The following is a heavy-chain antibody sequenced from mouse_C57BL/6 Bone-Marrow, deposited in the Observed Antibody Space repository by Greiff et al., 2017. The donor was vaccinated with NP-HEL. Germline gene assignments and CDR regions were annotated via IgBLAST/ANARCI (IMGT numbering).Heavy chain of an antibody. CDR3: ARGRWLLLYFDY. J-gene: IGHJ2*01. Sequence: EVKLMESGPGLVKPSQSLSLTCSVTGYSITSGYYWNWIRQFPGNKLEWMGYISYDGSNNYNPSLKNRISITRDTSKNQFFLKLNSVTTEDTATYYCARGRWLLLYFDYWGQGTTLTVSS. CDR2: ISYDGSN. D-gene: IGHD2-3*01. V-gene: IGHV3-6*01. CDR1: GYSITSGYY.